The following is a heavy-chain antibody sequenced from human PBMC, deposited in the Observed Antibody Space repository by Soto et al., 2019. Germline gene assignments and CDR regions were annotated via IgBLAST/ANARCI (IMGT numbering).Heavy chain of an antibody. CDR2: ITPIFGTA. D-gene: IGHD4-4*01. CDR1: GGTFSSYA. J-gene: IGHJ4*02. CDR3: ARDRGTAAYRGLPEDYNPFDY. Sequence: GASVKVSCKASGGTFSSYAISWVRQAPGQGLEWMGGITPIFGTANYAQKFQGRVTITADESTSTAYMELSSLRSEDTAVYYCARDRGTAAYRGLPEDYNPFDYWGRGTLVTVS. V-gene: IGHV1-69*13.